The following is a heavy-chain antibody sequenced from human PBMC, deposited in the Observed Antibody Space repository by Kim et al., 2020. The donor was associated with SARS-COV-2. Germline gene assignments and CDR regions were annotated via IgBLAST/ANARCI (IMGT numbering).Heavy chain of an antibody. D-gene: IGHD3-10*01. V-gene: IGHV4-61*06. Sequence: KGRVTISVDTSKNQFSLKLSSVTAADTAVYYCAGNPQRSYSIGRAGQFDYWGQGTLVTVSS. CDR3: AGNPQRSYSIGRAGQFDY. J-gene: IGHJ4*02.